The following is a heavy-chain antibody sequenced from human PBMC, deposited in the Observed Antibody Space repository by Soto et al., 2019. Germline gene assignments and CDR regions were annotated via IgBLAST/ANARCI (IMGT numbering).Heavy chain of an antibody. CDR1: AFTFSIYS. CDR2: IRDSGSTI. D-gene: IGHD2-8*01. CDR3: ATDYMVAFNM. Sequence: DVQLVESGGGLVQTGGSLRLSCATSAFTFSIYSMNWVRQAPGKGLEWIAYIRDSGSTIFYADSVKGRFTISGDNAKNSLYLQMSSLRDDDTAVYYCATDYMVAFNMWGQGTMVTVSS. J-gene: IGHJ3*02. V-gene: IGHV3-48*02.